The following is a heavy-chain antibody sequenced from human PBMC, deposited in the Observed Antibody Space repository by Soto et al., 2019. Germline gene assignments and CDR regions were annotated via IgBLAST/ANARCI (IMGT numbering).Heavy chain of an antibody. CDR1: GFTFSTHA. CDR2: IWNGGGNQ. J-gene: IGHJ4*02. D-gene: IGHD6-19*01. V-gene: IGHV3-33*01. Sequence: QVQLVESGGGVVQPEMSLRLSCAASGFTFSTHAMHWVRQAPGKGLEWVAMIWNGGGNQHYADSVKGRFTVSRDNSEHTVSLQMDSLRVEYTSVYYGGRDPPGSGWSLDYWGQGTLVTVSS. CDR3: GRDPPGSGWSLDY.